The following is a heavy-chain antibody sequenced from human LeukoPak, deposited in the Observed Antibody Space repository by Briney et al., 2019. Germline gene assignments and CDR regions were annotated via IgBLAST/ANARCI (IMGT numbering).Heavy chain of an antibody. CDR1: GYTFTGYY. D-gene: IGHD3-22*01. J-gene: IGHJ5*02. CDR3: ARNPTAFQDGSGYYGFDP. Sequence: ASVKVSCKASGYTFTGYYMHWVRQALGLGLEWMGWINPNSGGTNYAQKFQGRVTMTRDTSINTAYMELSRLRSDDTAVYFCARNPTAFQDGSGYYGFDPWGQGTLVTVSS. V-gene: IGHV1-2*02. CDR2: INPNSGGT.